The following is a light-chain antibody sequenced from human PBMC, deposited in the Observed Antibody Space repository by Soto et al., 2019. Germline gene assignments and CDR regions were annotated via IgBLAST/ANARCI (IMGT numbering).Light chain of an antibody. V-gene: IGKV3-20*01. CDR2: GAS. CDR3: QQYGSSPVR. Sequence: EIVFTQSPGTLSLSPGERATLSCRASQSVSSSYLAWYQQKPGQAPRLLIYGASSRATGIPDRFSGSGSGTDFTLTISRLEPEDFAVYYCQQYGSSPVRFGQGTKVDIK. J-gene: IGKJ1*01. CDR1: QSVSSSY.